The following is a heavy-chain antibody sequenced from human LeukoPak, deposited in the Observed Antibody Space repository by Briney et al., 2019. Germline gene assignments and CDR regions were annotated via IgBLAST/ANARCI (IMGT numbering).Heavy chain of an antibody. D-gene: IGHD3-22*01. Sequence: ASVKVSCKASGGTFSSYAISWVRQAPGQGLEWMGGIIPIFGTANYAQKFQGRVTITADESTSTAYMELSSLRSEDTAVYYCARGYYYDSSGSGARAEYFQHWGQGTLVTVSS. J-gene: IGHJ1*01. CDR3: ARGYYYDSSGSGARAEYFQH. CDR2: IIPIFGTA. CDR1: GGTFSSYA. V-gene: IGHV1-69*13.